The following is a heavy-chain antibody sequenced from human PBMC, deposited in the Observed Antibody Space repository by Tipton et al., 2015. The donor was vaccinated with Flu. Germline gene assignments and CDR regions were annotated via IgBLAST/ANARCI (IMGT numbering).Heavy chain of an antibody. CDR1: GGSISSYY. V-gene: IGHV4-59*01. CDR3: ARMRGYYYDSSGYFAHSYYGMDV. CDR2: IYYSGST. Sequence: TLSLTCTVSGGSISSYYWSWIRQPPGKGLEWIGYIYYSGSTNYNPSLKSRVTISVDTSKNQFSLKLSSVTAADTAVYYCARMRGYYYDSSGYFAHSYYGMDVGGQGTTVTVSS. D-gene: IGHD3-22*01. J-gene: IGHJ6*02.